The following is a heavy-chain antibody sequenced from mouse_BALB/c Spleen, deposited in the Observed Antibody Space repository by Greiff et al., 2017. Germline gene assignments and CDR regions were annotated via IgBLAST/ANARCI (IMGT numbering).Heavy chain of an antibody. V-gene: IGHV14-3*02. CDR3: ARSRATVVDLYAMDY. J-gene: IGHJ4*01. CDR2: IDPANGNT. CDR1: GFNIKDTY. D-gene: IGHD1-1*01. Sequence: EVKLQESGAELVKPGASVKLSCTASGFNIKDTYMHWVKQRPEQGLEWIGRIDPANGNTKYDPKFQGKATITADTSSNTAYLQLSSLTSEDTAVYYCARSRATVVDLYAMDYWGQGTSVTVSS.